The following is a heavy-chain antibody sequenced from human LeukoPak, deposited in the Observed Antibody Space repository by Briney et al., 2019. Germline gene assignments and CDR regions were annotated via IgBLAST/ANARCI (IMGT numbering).Heavy chain of an antibody. CDR1: GFTFSSYG. Sequence: PGGSLRLSCAASGFTFSSYGMSWVRQAPGKGLEWVAVISYDGSNKYYADSVEGRFTISRDNSKSTLYLQMNFLRAEDTAVYYCARSPNGDWAYDYFDYWGQGTLVTVSS. D-gene: IGHD4-17*01. CDR2: ISYDGSNK. J-gene: IGHJ4*02. V-gene: IGHV3-30*03. CDR3: ARSPNGDWAYDYFDY.